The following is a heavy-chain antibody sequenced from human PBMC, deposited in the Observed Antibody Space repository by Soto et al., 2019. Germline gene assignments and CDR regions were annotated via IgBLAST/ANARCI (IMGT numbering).Heavy chain of an antibody. V-gene: IGHV1-69*01. Sequence: VSCKASGGTFSSYAISWVRQAPGQGLEWMGGIIPIFGTANYAQKFQGRVTITADESTSTAYMELSSLRSEDTAVYYCARVLLPVVTPRGFDHWGQGSLVTVSS. J-gene: IGHJ4*02. CDR2: IIPIFGTA. CDR1: GGTFSSYA. D-gene: IGHD2-21*02. CDR3: ARVLLPVVTPRGFDH.